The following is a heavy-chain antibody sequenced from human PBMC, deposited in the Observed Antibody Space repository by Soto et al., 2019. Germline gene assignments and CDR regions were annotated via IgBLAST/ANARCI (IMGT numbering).Heavy chain of an antibody. J-gene: IGHJ4*02. Sequence: EVQLVQSGAEVKKPGESLRISCKGSGYSFTTYWITWVRQMPGKGLEWMGRIDPSDSYINYSPSFQGHVTISTDKSISXDYLQWSSLKASDTAIYFCARHMSLSMYTSTWYVDYWGQGTLVTVSS. CDR3: ARHMSLSMYTSTWYVDY. D-gene: IGHD6-13*01. CDR2: IDPSDSYI. CDR1: GYSFTTYW. V-gene: IGHV5-10-1*01.